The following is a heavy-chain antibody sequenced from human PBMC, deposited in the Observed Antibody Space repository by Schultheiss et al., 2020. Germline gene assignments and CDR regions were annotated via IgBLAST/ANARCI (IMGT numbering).Heavy chain of an antibody. J-gene: IGHJ6*02. CDR2: IYTSGST. Sequence: SETLSLTCTVSGGSISSGSYYWSWIRQPAGKGLEWIGRIYTSGSTNYNPSLKSRVTISVDTSKNQFSLKLSSVTAADTAVYYCARDRGEPYCSSTSCYVVYYGMDVWGQGTTVTVSS. D-gene: IGHD2-2*01. CDR3: ARDRGEPYCSSTSCYVVYYGMDV. CDR1: GGSISSGSYY. V-gene: IGHV4-61*02.